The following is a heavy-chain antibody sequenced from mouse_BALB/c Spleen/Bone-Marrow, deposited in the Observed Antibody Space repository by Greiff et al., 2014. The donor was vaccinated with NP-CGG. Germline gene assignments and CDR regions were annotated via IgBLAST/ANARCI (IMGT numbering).Heavy chain of an antibody. J-gene: IGHJ2*01. V-gene: IGHV1-80*01. CDR1: GYAISSYW. CDR3: ARGRGWYLDY. D-gene: IGHD2-3*01. Sequence: QVQLQQSGAELVRPGSSVKISCKASGYAISSYWMNWVKQRPGQGLEWIGQIYPGDGDTNYNGKFKCKATLTADKSSSTAYMQISSLTSEDSAVYFCARGRGWYLDYWGQGTTLTVSS. CDR2: IYPGDGDT.